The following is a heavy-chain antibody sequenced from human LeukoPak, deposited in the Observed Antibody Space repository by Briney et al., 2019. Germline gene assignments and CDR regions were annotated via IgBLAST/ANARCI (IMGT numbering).Heavy chain of an antibody. V-gene: IGHV3-23*01. J-gene: IGHJ6*02. CDR3: AKKRISMSGWSSYGMDV. Sequence: GGSLRLSCAASGFTFSSYAMSWVRQAPGKGLEWVSVISGSGGTTYYADSVKGRFTISRDNSKNTLYLQMNSLRAEDTAVYYCAKKRISMSGWSSYGMDVWGQGTTVTVS. D-gene: IGHD3-3*02. CDR1: GFTFSSYA. CDR2: ISGSGGTT.